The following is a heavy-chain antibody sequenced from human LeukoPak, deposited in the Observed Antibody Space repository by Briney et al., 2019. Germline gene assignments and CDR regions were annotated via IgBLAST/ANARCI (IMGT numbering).Heavy chain of an antibody. CDR3: ARRGFSYFDY. CDR1: GGSISTTNYY. Sequence: SETLSLTCTVSGGSISTTNYYWGWIRQSPGKGLEWFGCVYYSGSTYYNPSLKSRVTISVDTSQNQFSLQLTSVTAADTAVYYCARRGFSYFDYWGQGTLVTVSS. V-gene: IGHV4-39*07. CDR2: VYYSGST. J-gene: IGHJ4*02.